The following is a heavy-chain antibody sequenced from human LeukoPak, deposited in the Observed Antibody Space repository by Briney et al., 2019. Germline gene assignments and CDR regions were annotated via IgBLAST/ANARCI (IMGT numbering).Heavy chain of an antibody. J-gene: IGHJ6*03. CDR1: GYTFTDYY. CDR3: ATNYRAVAGTRGNYYYMDV. V-gene: IGHV1-2*02. CDR2: INPNSGGT. D-gene: IGHD6-19*01. Sequence: ASVKVSCKASGYTFTDYYMHWVRQAPGQGLEWMGWINPNSGGTNYAQKFQGRVTMTRDTSISTAYMELSRLRSDDTAVYYCATNYRAVAGTRGNYYYMDVWGKGTTVTVSS.